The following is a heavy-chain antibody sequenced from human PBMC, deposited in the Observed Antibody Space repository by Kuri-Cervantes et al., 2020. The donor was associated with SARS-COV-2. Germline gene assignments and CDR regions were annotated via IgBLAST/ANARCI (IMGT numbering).Heavy chain of an antibody. CDR3: ARDKIIVVVPAVPDY. CDR2: ISYDGSNK. CDR1: GFTFSSYA. J-gene: IGHJ4*02. V-gene: IGHV3-30*04. Sequence: GGSLRLSCAASGFTFSSYAMHWVCQAPGKGLEWVAVISYDGSNKYYADSVKGRFTISRDNSKNTLYLQMNSLRAEDTAVYYCARDKIIVVVPAVPDYWGQGTLVTVSS. D-gene: IGHD2-2*01.